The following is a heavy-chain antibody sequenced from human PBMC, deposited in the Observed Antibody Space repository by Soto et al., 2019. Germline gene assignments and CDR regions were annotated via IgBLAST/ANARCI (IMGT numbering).Heavy chain of an antibody. CDR3: ARFQEGLGFIS. J-gene: IGHJ5*02. CDR2: MNPNSDT. D-gene: IGHD3-3*02. V-gene: IGHV1-8*01. Sequence: QVQLVQSGAEVQKPGASVKDSCKASGYTSTNLDINWVRQATGQGLEWMGWMNPNSDTGYAQKFQGRVTLTRDTSTRTVYMELRSLRFEDTAVYYCARFQEGLGFISWGQGTAVSVSS. CDR1: GYTSTNLD.